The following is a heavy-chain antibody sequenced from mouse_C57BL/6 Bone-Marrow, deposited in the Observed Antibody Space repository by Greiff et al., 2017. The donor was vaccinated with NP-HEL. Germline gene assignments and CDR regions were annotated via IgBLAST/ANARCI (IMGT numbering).Heavy chain of an antibody. CDR1: GYSITSGYY. Sequence: EVQLQESGPGLVKPSHSLSLTCSVTGYSITSGYYWNWIRQFPGNKLEWMGYISYDGSNNYNPSLKNRISITRDTSKNQFFLKLNSVTTEDTATYYCARDLDYWGQGTTLTVSS. V-gene: IGHV3-6*01. CDR2: ISYDGSN. J-gene: IGHJ2*01. CDR3: ARDLDY.